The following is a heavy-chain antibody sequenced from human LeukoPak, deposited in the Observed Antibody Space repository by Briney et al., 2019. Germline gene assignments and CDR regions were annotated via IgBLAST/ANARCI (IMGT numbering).Heavy chain of an antibody. V-gene: IGHV3-48*03. D-gene: IGHD3-16*01. J-gene: IGHJ4*02. CDR3: ASGGGGDYFDY. CDR2: ISSSGSTI. CDR1: GFTFSSCE. Sequence: PGGSLRLSCAASGFTFSSCEMNWVRQAPGKGLEWVSYISSSGSTIYYADSVKGRFTISRDNAKNSLYLQMNSLRAEDTAVYYCASGGGGDYFDYWGQGTLVTVSS.